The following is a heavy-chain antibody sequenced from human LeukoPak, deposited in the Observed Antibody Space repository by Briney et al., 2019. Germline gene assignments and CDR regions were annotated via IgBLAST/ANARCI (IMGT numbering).Heavy chain of an antibody. CDR3: ARFALKTPPTD. J-gene: IGHJ4*02. CDR2: ISSSSSYI. Sequence: GGSLRLSCAASGFTFSRYGMNWVRQAPGKGLEWVSSISSSSSYIYYADSVKGRFTISRDNAKNSLYLQMNSLRAEDTAVYYCARFALKTPPTDWGQGTLVTVSS. V-gene: IGHV3-21*01. CDR1: GFTFSRYG.